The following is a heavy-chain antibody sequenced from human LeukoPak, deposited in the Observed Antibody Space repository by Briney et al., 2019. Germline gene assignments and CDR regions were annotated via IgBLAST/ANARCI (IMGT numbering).Heavy chain of an antibody. CDR2: IYTSGST. Sequence: SETLSLTCTVSGGSISSYYWSWIRQPAGKGLEWIGRIYTSGSTNYNPSLKSRVTMSVDTSKNQFSLKLSSVTAADTAVYYCATDRDDFWSGSYFDYWGQGTLVTVSS. V-gene: IGHV4-4*07. CDR1: GGSISSYY. D-gene: IGHD3-3*01. J-gene: IGHJ4*02. CDR3: ATDRDDFWSGSYFDY.